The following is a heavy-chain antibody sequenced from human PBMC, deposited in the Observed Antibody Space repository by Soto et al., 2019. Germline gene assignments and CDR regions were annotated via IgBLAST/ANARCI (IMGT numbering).Heavy chain of an antibody. CDR2: IYYSGST. CDR1: GGSISSYY. D-gene: IGHD4-17*01. CDR3: ARVVDGDYVGYFDY. J-gene: IGHJ4*02. V-gene: IGHV4-59*01. Sequence: SETLSLTCTVSGGSISSYYWSWIRQPPGKGLEWIGYIYYSGSTNYNPSLKSRVTISVDTSKNQFSLKLSSVTAADTAVYYCARVVDGDYVGYFDYWGQGTLVTVS.